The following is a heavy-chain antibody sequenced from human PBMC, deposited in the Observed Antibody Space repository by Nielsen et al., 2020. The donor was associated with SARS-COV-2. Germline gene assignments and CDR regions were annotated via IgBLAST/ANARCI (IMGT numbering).Heavy chain of an antibody. Sequence: RQALGKGLEWIGHIYFRGNTYYNPSLKSRVTMSVDTSKNQFSLNLTSVIAADTAVYYCARGGGYGDWFDPWGQGTLVTVSS. J-gene: IGHJ5*02. CDR2: IYFRGNT. D-gene: IGHD3-16*01. CDR3: ARGGGYGDWFDP. V-gene: IGHV4-31*02.